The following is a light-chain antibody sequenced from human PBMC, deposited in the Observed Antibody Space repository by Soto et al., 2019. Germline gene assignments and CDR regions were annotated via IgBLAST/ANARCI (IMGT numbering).Light chain of an antibody. Sequence: IVLTQSPGTLSLSPGQRATLSCRASESISRDYLAWYQQRLGQAPRLLIYGASSGATGIPDRFSGSGSGTDFTLTISRLEPEDFAIYYCQQYNNWPPEDSFGQGTKLEIK. CDR3: QQYNNWPPEDS. J-gene: IGKJ2*03. V-gene: IGKV3-20*01. CDR1: ESISRDY. CDR2: GAS.